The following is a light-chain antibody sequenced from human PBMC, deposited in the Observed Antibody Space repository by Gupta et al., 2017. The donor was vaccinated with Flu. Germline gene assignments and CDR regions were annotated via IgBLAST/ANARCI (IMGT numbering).Light chain of an antibody. CDR3: QQHNSYPLT. V-gene: IGKV1-17*01. Sequence: PSSRSASVGDRVTITCRSSQGIGNDLGWFQQRPGKAPKLLIYTASSLQSGVPSRFSGSGSGTEFTLTISSLQPDDVATYYCQQHNSYPLTFGGGTKVEIK. CDR1: QGIGND. J-gene: IGKJ4*01. CDR2: TAS.